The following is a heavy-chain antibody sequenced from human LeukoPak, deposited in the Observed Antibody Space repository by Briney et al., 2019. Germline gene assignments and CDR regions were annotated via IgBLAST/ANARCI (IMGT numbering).Heavy chain of an antibody. CDR2: IKSKTDGGTT. CDR1: GFTFSNAW. Sequence: GGSLRLSCAASGFTFSNAWMSWVRQAPGKGLEWVGRIKSKTDGGTTDYAAPVKGRFTISRDDSKDTLYLQMNSLKTEDTAVYYCTTDIVLMVYAIRCGYWGQGTLVTVSS. CDR3: TTDIVLMVYAIRCGY. D-gene: IGHD2-8*01. V-gene: IGHV3-15*01. J-gene: IGHJ4*02.